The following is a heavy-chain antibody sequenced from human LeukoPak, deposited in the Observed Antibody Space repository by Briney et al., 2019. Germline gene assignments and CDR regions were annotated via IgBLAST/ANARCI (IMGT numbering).Heavy chain of an antibody. V-gene: IGHV1-2*06. CDR3: ARDHLWGSSDAFDI. CDR1: GYTFTGYY. Sequence: ASVKVSCKASGYTFTGYYMHWVRQAPGQGLEWMGRINPNSGGTNYAQKFQGRVTMTTDTSTSTVYMELSSLRSEDTAVYYCARDHLWGSSDAFDIWGQGTMVTVSS. CDR2: INPNSGGT. J-gene: IGHJ3*02. D-gene: IGHD3-16*01.